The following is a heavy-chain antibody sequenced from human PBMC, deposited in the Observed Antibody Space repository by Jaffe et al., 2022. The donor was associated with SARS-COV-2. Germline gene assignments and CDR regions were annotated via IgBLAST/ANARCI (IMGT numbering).Heavy chain of an antibody. Sequence: EVQLVESGGGLVQPGGSLRLSCAASGFTFSSYWMSWVRQAPGKGLEWVANIKQDGSEKYYVDSVKGRFTISRDNAKNSLYLQMNSLRAEDTAVYYCARERWVVPADRYFDLWGRGTLVTVSS. CDR2: IKQDGSEK. J-gene: IGHJ2*01. D-gene: IGHD2-2*01. V-gene: IGHV3-7*01. CDR1: GFTFSSYW. CDR3: ARERWVVPADRYFDL.